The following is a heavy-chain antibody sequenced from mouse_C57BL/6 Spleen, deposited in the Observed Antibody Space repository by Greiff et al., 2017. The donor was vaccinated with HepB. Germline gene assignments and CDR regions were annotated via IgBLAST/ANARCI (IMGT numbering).Heavy chain of an antibody. J-gene: IGHJ3*01. CDR2: IDPSDSYT. D-gene: IGHD1-1*01. CDR3: GGYGSSYQFAY. CDR1: GYTFTSYW. Sequence: QVQLQQPGAELVRPGTSVKLSCKASGYTFTSYWMHWVKQRPGQGLEWIGVIDPSDSYTNYNQKFKGKATLTVDTSSSTAYMQLSSLTSEDSAVYYCGGYGSSYQFAYWGQGTLVTVSA. V-gene: IGHV1-59*01.